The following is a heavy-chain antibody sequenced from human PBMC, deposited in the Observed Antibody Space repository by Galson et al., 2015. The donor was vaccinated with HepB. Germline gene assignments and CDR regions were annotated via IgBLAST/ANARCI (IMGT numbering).Heavy chain of an antibody. V-gene: IGHV1-2*06. Sequence: SVKVSCKDSGYTFTDYYMHWVRQAPGQGLEWMGRIKPNSGNTNYAQKFQGRVTMTSDTSISTAYMELSRLRSDDTAVYYCAVYYNYWKDWGQGTLVTVSS. CDR1: GYTFTDYY. CDR2: IKPNSGNT. CDR3: AVYYNYWKD. J-gene: IGHJ4*02. D-gene: IGHD3-3*01.